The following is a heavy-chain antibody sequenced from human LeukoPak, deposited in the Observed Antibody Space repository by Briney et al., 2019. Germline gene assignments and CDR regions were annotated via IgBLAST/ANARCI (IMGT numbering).Heavy chain of an antibody. CDR2: IWYDGSNK. D-gene: IGHD6-19*01. J-gene: IGHJ4*02. Sequence: PGGSLRLSCAASGFTFSSYAMHWVRQAPGKGLEWVAVIWYDGSNKYYADSVKGRFTISRDKSKNTLYLQMNSLRAEDTAVYYCAKEAVAGDYFGGIYFDYWGQGTLVTVSS. CDR1: GFTFSSYA. V-gene: IGHV3-33*03. CDR3: AKEAVAGDYFGGIYFDY.